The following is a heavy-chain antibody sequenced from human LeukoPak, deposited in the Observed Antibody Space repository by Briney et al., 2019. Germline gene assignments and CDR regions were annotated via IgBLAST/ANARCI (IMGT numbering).Heavy chain of an antibody. V-gene: IGHV3-33*01. Sequence: GGSLRLSCAASGFTFSSYGMHWVRQAPGKGLEWVAVIWYDGSNKYYADSVKGRFTISRDNSKNTLYLQMNSLRAEDTAVYYCARDIAAAGKDYYYGMDVWGQGTTVTVSS. CDR3: ARDIAAAGKDYYYGMDV. CDR2: IWYDGSNK. J-gene: IGHJ6*02. D-gene: IGHD6-13*01. CDR1: GFTFSSYG.